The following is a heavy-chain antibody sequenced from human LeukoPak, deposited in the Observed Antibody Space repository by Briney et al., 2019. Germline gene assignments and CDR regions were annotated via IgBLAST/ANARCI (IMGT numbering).Heavy chain of an antibody. CDR1: GITFSGYA. Sequence: GGSLRLSCAASGITFSGYAMHWVRQAPGKGLEWVSLIKYDGSNEYYADSVKGRFTVSRDDSKNTLYLQMNSLRAEDTAVYYCARGQSVGWEVGVCDYWGQGALVTVAS. V-gene: IGHV3-33*05. CDR3: ARGQSVGWEVGVCDY. CDR2: IKYDGSNE. D-gene: IGHD3-22*01. J-gene: IGHJ4*02.